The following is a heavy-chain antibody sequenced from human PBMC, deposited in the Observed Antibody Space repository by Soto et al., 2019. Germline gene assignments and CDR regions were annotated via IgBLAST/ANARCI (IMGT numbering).Heavy chain of an antibody. Sequence: GGSLRLSCAASGFTFSDYATSWVRQAPGKGLEWVSAISGSGGSTYYADSVKGRFTISRDNSKNTLYLQVNSLRAEDTAVYYCALQQGFCSGGSCRYYFDYWGQGTLVTVSS. CDR3: ALQQGFCSGGSCRYYFDY. V-gene: IGHV3-23*01. CDR2: ISGSGGST. J-gene: IGHJ4*02. CDR1: GFTFSDYA. D-gene: IGHD2-15*01.